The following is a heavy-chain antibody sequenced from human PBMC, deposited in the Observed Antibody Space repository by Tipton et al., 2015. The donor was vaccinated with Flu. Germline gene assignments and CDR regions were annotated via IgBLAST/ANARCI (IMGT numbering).Heavy chain of an antibody. V-gene: IGHV4-38-2*01. Sequence: TLSLTCGVSGDSIRSSNYYWGWIRQPPGKGLEWIGNTFHSGNTYLNPSLKSRVIISVDRSKNQFSLRLSSVTAADTAVYFCARRDYSNYVSDPKNWFDSWGRGTLVTVSS. D-gene: IGHD4-11*01. J-gene: IGHJ5*01. CDR2: TFHSGNT. CDR1: GDSIRSSNYY. CDR3: ARRDYSNYVSDPKNWFDS.